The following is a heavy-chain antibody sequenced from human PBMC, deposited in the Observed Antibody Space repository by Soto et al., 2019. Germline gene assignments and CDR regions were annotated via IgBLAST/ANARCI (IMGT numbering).Heavy chain of an antibody. CDR3: ARVFSDSSSFFDS. V-gene: IGHV4-31*03. CDR1: GGSISSGGYY. J-gene: IGHJ5*01. Sequence: SETLSLTCPVSGGSISSGGYYWSWIRQHPGKGLEWIGYIYYSGSTYYNPSLKSRVTISVDTSKNQFSLKLSSVTAADTAVYYCARVFSDSSSFFDSWGQGTLVTVSS. D-gene: IGHD6-13*01. CDR2: IYYSGST.